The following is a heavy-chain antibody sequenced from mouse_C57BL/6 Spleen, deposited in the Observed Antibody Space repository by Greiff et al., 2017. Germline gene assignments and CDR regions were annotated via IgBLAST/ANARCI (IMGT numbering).Heavy chain of an antibody. V-gene: IGHV7-1*01. D-gene: IGHD1-2*01. CDR2: SRNKANDYTT. CDR1: GFTFSDFY. Sequence: EVQVVESGGGLVQSGRSLRLSCATSGFTFSDFYMEWVRQAPGKGLEWIAASRNKANDYTTEYSASVKGRFIVSSDTSQSILYLQMNALRAEDTAIYYCARGINYAMDYWGQGTSVTVSS. CDR3: ARGINYAMDY. J-gene: IGHJ4*01.